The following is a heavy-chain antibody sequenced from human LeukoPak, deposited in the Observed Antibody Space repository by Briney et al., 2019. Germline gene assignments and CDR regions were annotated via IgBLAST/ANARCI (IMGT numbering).Heavy chain of an antibody. CDR3: ASRTGTTTGDY. CDR2: INPNSGGT. J-gene: IGHJ4*02. Sequence: ALVKVSCKASGYSFTGYYMHWVRRAPGQGLEWMGWINPNSGGTNSAQKFQGRVTMTRDTSISTAYMELSRLRSDDTAVYYCASRTGTTTGDYWGQGTLVTVSS. CDR1: GYSFTGYY. D-gene: IGHD1-1*01. V-gene: IGHV1-2*02.